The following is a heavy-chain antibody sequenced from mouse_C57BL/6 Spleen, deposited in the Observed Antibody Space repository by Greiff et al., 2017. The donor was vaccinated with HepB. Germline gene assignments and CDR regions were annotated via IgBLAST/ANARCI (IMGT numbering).Heavy chain of an antibody. CDR3: ARSYYGSSYTYALDC. CDR2: INPSNGGT. Sequence: QVQLQQPGTELVKPGASVKLSCKASGYTFTSYWMHWVKQRPGQGLEWIGNINPSNGGTNYNEKFKSKATLTVDKSSSTAYMQLSSLTSEDAAVYYCARSYYGSSYTYALDCWGQGTSVTVSS. V-gene: IGHV1-53*01. J-gene: IGHJ4*01. CDR1: GYTFTSYW. D-gene: IGHD1-1*01.